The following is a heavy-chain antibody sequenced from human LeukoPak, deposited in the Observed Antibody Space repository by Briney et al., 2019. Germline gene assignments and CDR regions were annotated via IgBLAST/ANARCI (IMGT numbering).Heavy chain of an antibody. CDR1: GGSFSGFY. CDR3: ASVKLVTTNFVS. D-gene: IGHD1-1*01. CDR2: INHSGST. V-gene: IGHV4-34*01. J-gene: IGHJ4*02. Sequence: SETLSLTCAVYGGSFSGFYWSWIRQPPGMGLEWIGEINHSGSTNYNPSLKSRVTISVDTSKNQLSLKLSSVTAADTAVYYCASVKLVTTNFVSWGQGTLVTVSS.